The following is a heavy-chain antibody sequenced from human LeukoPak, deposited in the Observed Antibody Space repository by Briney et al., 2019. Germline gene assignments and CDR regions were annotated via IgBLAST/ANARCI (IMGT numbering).Heavy chain of an antibody. CDR1: GGSISSYY. Sequence: SETLSLTCAVSGGSISSYYWSWIRQPPGKGLEWIGYIYSSGNTNYNPSLKSRVTISVDTSKNQFSLKLSSVTAADTAVYYCASSRYFDWSRFDPWGQGTLVTVSS. D-gene: IGHD3-9*01. J-gene: IGHJ5*02. CDR3: ASSRYFDWSRFDP. CDR2: IYSSGNT. V-gene: IGHV4-59*08.